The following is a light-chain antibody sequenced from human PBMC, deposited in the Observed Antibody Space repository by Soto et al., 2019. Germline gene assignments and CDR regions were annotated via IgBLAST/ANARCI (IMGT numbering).Light chain of an antibody. V-gene: IGLV2-14*01. Sequence: QSVLTQPASVSGSPGQSITISCTGTSSDVGNYNFVSWFQQHPGNAPKLMIYEVTSRPSGVSNRFSGSKSGNTASLTISGLQAEDEADYYCTSXTXXXXXXFGG. CDR2: EVT. J-gene: IGLJ2*01. CDR3: TSXTXXXXXX. CDR1: SSDVGNYNF.